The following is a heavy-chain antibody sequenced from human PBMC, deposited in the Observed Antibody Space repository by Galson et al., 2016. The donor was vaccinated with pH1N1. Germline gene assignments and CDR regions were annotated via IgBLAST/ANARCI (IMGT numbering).Heavy chain of an antibody. Sequence: SLRLSCAASGFNFDTFAMHWVRRTPGKGLEWVAFISYNGHDESYADSLRGRFTVSRDNSKNRLYLHMNSLRPDDTGLYHCAREDWSYGDTYYNGMDVWGQGTTVTVSS. D-gene: IGHD1-26*01. J-gene: IGHJ6*02. V-gene: IGHV3-30*03. CDR2: ISYNGHDE. CDR1: GFNFDTFA. CDR3: AREDWSYGDTYYNGMDV.